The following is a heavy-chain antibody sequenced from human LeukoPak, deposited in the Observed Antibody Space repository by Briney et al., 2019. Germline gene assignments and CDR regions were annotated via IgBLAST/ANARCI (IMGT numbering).Heavy chain of an antibody. CDR3: ATIAAAGIYAFDI. CDR2: FDPEDGET. D-gene: IGHD6-13*01. CDR1: GYTLTELS. J-gene: IGHJ3*02. V-gene: IGHV1-24*01. Sequence: ASVKVSCKVSGYTLTELSMHWVRQAPGKGLEWIGGFDPEDGETIYAQKFQGRVTMTEDTSTDTAYMELSSLRSEDTAVYYCATIAAAGIYAFDIWGQGTMVTVSS.